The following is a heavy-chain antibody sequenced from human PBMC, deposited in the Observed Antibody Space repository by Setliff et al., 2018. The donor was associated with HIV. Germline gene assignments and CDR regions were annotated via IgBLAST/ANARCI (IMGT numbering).Heavy chain of an antibody. V-gene: IGHV4-39*01. Sequence: SETLSLTCSVSGVSVGSGDYYWHWIRQHPEKALEWIGYIYHSGNTYYNPSLKSRVSISVDRSKNQFSLKLSSVTAADTAVYYCARQGGSGWSFDYWGQGTLVTVSS. D-gene: IGHD6-19*01. CDR2: IYHSGNT. CDR3: ARQGGSGWSFDY. CDR1: GVSVGSGDYY. J-gene: IGHJ4*02.